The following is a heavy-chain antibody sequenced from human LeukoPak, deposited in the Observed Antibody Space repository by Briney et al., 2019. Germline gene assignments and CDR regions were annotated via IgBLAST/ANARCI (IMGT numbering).Heavy chain of an antibody. CDR3: ARDGLWYYGSGSSLNWFDP. CDR1: GGSISTSSYY. CDR2: IYYSGST. Sequence: SETLSLTCTVSGGSISTSSYYWGWIRQPPGKGLEWIGSIYYSGSTYYNPSLKSRVTISVDTSKNQFSLKLSSVSAADTAVYYCARDGLWYYGSGSSLNWFDPWGQGTLVTVSS. V-gene: IGHV4-39*07. D-gene: IGHD3-10*01. J-gene: IGHJ5*02.